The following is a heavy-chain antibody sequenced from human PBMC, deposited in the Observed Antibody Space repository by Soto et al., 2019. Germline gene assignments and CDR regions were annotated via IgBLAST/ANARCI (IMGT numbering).Heavy chain of an antibody. CDR1: GGTFSSYA. J-gene: IGHJ4*02. V-gene: IGHV1-69*12. D-gene: IGHD2-8*02. CDR2: ITPIFGTA. Sequence: QVQLVQSGAEVKKPGSSVKVSCKASGGTFSSYAISWVRQAPGQGLEWMGGITPIFGTANYAQKFQGRVTITADESTSTDYEALSSLRSEDTAVYYWARDLGTGTAPYWGQGTLVTVSS. CDR3: ARDLGTGTAPY.